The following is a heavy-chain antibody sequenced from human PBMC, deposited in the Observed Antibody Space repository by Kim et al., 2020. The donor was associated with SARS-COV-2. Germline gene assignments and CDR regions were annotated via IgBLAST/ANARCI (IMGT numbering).Heavy chain of an antibody. V-gene: IGHV3-23*01. CDR1: GFTFSIYA. Sequence: GGSLRLSCAASGFTFSIYAMTWVRQAPGKGLEWVSAIRRNGDYTYHADSVKGRFTISRDNSKNTLYLQMNSLRVEDRAVYYCAKDRGVATTSWAKYYYGMDVWGQVTTVTVSS. D-gene: IGHD5-12*01. CDR3: AKDRGVATTSWAKYYYGMDV. J-gene: IGHJ6*02. CDR2: IRRNGDYT.